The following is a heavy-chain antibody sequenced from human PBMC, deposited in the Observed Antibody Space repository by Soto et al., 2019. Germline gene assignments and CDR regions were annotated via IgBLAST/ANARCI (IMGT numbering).Heavy chain of an antibody. V-gene: IGHV3-13*01. CDR2: IGTAGDT. Sequence: PGGSLRLSCAASGFTFSSYDMHWVRQATGKGLEWVSAIGTAGDTYYPGSVKGRFTISRENAKNSLYLQMNSLRAGDTAVYYCVREGGKGDLDYWGQGTLVTVSS. CDR1: GFTFSSYD. J-gene: IGHJ4*02. D-gene: IGHD3-16*01. CDR3: VREGGKGDLDY.